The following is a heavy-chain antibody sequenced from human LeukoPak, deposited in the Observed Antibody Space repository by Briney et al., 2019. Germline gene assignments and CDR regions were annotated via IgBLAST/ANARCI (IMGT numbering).Heavy chain of an antibody. Sequence: PSETLSLTCTVSGGSISSGGYYWSWIRQHPGKGLEWIGYIYYSGSTYYNPSLKSRVTISVDTSKNQFSLKLSSVTAADTAVYYCARAYDFWSGFTPGGPFDYWGQGTPVTVSS. CDR2: IYYSGST. CDR3: ARAYDFWSGFTPGGPFDY. CDR1: GGSISSGGYY. D-gene: IGHD3-3*01. J-gene: IGHJ4*02. V-gene: IGHV4-31*03.